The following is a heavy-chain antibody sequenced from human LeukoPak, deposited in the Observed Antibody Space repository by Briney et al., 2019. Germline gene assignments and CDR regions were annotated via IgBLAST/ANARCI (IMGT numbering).Heavy chain of an antibody. CDR1: GFTFSRYV. J-gene: IGHJ4*02. CDR2: ISYDERSE. V-gene: IGHV3-30*03. CDR3: ATRPPPTFDY. Sequence: GGSLRLSCAASGFTFSRYVMHWVRQAPGKGLEWVAVISYDERSEFYADSVKGRFSISRDNSKNTLYLQMNSLRAEDTAVYYCATRPPPTFDYWGQGTLVTVSS.